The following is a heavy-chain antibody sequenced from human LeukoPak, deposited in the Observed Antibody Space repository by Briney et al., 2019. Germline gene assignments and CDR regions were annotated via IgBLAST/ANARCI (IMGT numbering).Heavy chain of an antibody. J-gene: IGHJ4*02. CDR3: AKDGYYYGSGSYYGLFDY. CDR1: GFTFSSYA. D-gene: IGHD3-10*01. V-gene: IGHV3-30*04. CDR2: ISYDGSNK. Sequence: GGSLRLSCAASGFTFSSYAMHWVRQAPGKGLEWVAVISYDGSNKYYADSVKGRFTISRDNSKNTLYLQMNSLRAEDTAVYYCAKDGYYYGSGSYYGLFDYWGQGTLVTVSS.